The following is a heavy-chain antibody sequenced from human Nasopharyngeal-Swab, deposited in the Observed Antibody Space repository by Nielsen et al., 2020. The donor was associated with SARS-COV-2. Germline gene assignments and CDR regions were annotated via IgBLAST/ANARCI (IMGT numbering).Heavy chain of an antibody. CDR3: ARGPDYYGSGSYYNSVLRGYYFDY. CDR2: INHSGST. Sequence: WIRQPPGKGLEWIGEINHSGSTNYNPSLKSRVTISVDTSKNQFSLKLSSVTAADTAVYYCARGPDYYGSGSYYNSVLRGYYFDYWSQGTLVTVSS. V-gene: IGHV4-34*01. J-gene: IGHJ4*02. D-gene: IGHD3-10*01.